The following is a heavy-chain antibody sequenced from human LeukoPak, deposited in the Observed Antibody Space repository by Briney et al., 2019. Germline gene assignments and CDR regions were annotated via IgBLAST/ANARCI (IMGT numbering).Heavy chain of an antibody. CDR3: ARDSEGSGSYSDY. D-gene: IGHD3-10*01. CDR1: GFTFSSRA. CDR2: IWYDGSNK. V-gene: IGHV3-33*08. J-gene: IGHJ4*01. Sequence: GGSLRLSCTASGFTFSSRAMTWVRQAPGTGLEWVAVIWYDGSNKYYADSVKGRFTISRDNSKNTLYLQMNSLRAEDTAVYYCARDSEGSGSYSDYWGQGTLVTVSS.